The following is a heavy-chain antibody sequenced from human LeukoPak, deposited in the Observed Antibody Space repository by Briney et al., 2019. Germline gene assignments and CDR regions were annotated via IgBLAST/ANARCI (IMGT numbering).Heavy chain of an antibody. J-gene: IGHJ6*03. Sequence: ASVKVSCKASGYTFTSYGISWVRQAPGQGLEWMGWISAYNGNTNYAQKLQGRVTMTTDTSTSTAYMELRSLRSDDTAVYYCARGIAAAGTAYYYYYMDVWGKGTTVTVSS. CDR2: ISAYNGNT. CDR1: GYTFTSYG. V-gene: IGHV1-18*01. D-gene: IGHD6-13*01. CDR3: ARGIAAAGTAYYYYYMDV.